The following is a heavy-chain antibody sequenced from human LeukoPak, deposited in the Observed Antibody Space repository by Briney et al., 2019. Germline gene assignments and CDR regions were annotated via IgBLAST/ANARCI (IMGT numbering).Heavy chain of an antibody. D-gene: IGHD3-10*01. CDR1: GISLSNYA. J-gene: IGHJ4*02. Sequence: GGSLRLSCVVTGISLSNYAMTWVRQAPGKGLEWVSYISERGGSTTYADSVKGRFTISRDTSLNTLYLQMNNLRAEDTAVYFCAKRGVVIRGLLVIGYHQEAYHYDFWGQGVLVTVSS. CDR2: ISERGGST. CDR3: AKRGVVIRGLLVIGYHQEAYHYDF. V-gene: IGHV3-23*01.